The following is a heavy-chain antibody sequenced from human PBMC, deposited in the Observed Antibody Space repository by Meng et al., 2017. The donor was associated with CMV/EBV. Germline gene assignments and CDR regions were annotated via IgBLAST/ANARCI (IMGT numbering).Heavy chain of an antibody. CDR1: GYTFTSYG. CDR2: ISAYNGNT. D-gene: IGHD6-13*01. J-gene: IGHJ4*02. CDR3: ARSTKYSSSWFFDY. V-gene: IGHV1-18*01. Sequence: ASVKVSCKASGYTFTSYGISWVRQAPGQGLEWMGWISAYNGNTNYAQKLQGRVTMTTDTSTSTAYMELRSLRSDDTAVYYCARSTKYSSSWFFDYWGQETLVTVSS.